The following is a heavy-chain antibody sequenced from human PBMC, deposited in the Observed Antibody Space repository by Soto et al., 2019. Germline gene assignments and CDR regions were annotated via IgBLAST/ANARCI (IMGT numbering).Heavy chain of an antibody. Sequence: AVKFSWKASGGTFSSCAISWVRQAPGQGLEWMGGIIPIFGTANYAQKFQGRVTITADESTSTAYMELSSLRSEDTAVYYCARDDWSSASCYEGRYYYYGMDVWG. V-gene: IGHV1-69*13. D-gene: IGHD2-2*01. CDR2: IIPIFGTA. CDR3: ARDDWSSASCYEGRYYYYGMDV. CDR1: GGTFSSCA. J-gene: IGHJ6*04.